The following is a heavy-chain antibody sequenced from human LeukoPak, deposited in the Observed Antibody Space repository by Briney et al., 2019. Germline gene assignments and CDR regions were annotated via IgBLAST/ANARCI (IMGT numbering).Heavy chain of an antibody. CDR2: ISGSGGST. D-gene: IGHD3-3*01. V-gene: IGHV3-23*01. CDR1: GFTFSSYA. Sequence: GGSLRLSCAASGFTFSSYAMSWVRQAPGKGLEWVSAISGSGGSTYYADSVKGRFTISRDNSKNTLYLQMNSLRAEDTAVYYCAKGPSLDVLRASYYFDYWGQGTLVTVSS. J-gene: IGHJ4*02. CDR3: AKGPSLDVLRASYYFDY.